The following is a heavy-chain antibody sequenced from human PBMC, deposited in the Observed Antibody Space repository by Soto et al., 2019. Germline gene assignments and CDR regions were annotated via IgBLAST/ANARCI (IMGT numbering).Heavy chain of an antibody. CDR2: IYHSGST. Sequence: QLQLQESGSGPVKPSQTLSLTCAVSGGSISSGGYSWSWIRQPPGKGLEWIGYIYHSGSTYYNPSLKSRVTISVDRSKNQFSLKLSSVTAADTAVYYCARGNYDFWSGYYDYYGMDVWGQGTTVTVSS. D-gene: IGHD3-3*01. CDR3: ARGNYDFWSGYYDYYGMDV. CDR1: GGSISSGGYS. V-gene: IGHV4-30-2*01. J-gene: IGHJ6*02.